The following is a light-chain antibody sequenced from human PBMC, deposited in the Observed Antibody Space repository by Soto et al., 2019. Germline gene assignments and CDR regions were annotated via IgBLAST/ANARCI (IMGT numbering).Light chain of an antibody. J-gene: IGLJ1*01. CDR1: TSDVAGYNY. CDR2: GVN. Sequence: QSALTQPASVSAYPGQSITISCTGTTSDVAGYNYVSWYQQHPGQAPKLLIYGVNNRPSGISSRFSGSRSGNTASLTISGLQSEDEAEYYCNSYTSSSTFVFGTGTKLSGL. V-gene: IGLV2-14*01. CDR3: NSYTSSSTFV.